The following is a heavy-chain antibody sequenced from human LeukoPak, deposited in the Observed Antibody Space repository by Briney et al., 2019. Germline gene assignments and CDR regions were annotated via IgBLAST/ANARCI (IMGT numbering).Heavy chain of an antibody. V-gene: IGHV4-38-2*01. D-gene: IGHD2-2*01. J-gene: IGHJ4*02. Sequence: SETLSLTCAVSGYSISSGYHWGWLRQPPGKGLDGSGTIYHSAITFYNPSLKSRVTMSVDTSKNQFSLRLTSVTAADTAVYYCARAPIPAAGHDYWGQGTLVTVSS. CDR3: ARAPIPAAGHDY. CDR2: IYHSAIT. CDR1: GYSISSGYH.